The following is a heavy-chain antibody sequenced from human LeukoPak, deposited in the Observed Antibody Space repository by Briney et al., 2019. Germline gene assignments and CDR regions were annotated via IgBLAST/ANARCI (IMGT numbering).Heavy chain of an antibody. CDR1: GGSFSGYY. V-gene: IGHV4-34*01. CDR2: INHSGST. Sequence: SATLSLTCAVYGGSFSGYYWSWIRQPPGKGLEWIGEINHSGSTNYNPSLKSRVTISVDTSKSQFSLKLSSVTAADTAVYYCAREGRLPFDYWGQGTLVTVSS. CDR3: AREGRLPFDY. D-gene: IGHD4-11*01. J-gene: IGHJ4*02.